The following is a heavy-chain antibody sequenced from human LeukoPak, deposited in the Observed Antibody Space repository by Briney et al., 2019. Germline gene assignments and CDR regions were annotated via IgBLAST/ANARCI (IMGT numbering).Heavy chain of an antibody. J-gene: IGHJ5*02. CDR3: AREQSVFDNWLDP. CDR1: GFSFSNYG. D-gene: IGHD6-19*01. V-gene: IGHV3-33*01. CDR2: IWYDESNE. Sequence: PGGSLRLSCEASGFSFSNYGMHWVRPATGKGLEWVAFIWYDESNEYYADSVKGRFIISRNNSKNTLYLEMSSLRAEDTAVYYCAREQSVFDNWLDPWGQGTLVTVSS.